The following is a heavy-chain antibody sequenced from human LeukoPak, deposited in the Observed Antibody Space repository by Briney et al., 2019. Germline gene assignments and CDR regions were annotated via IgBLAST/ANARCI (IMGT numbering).Heavy chain of an antibody. J-gene: IGHJ5*02. CDR1: GYTFTSYD. CDR3: ARKTGDDYYGSGSYHP. Sequence: ASVKVSCKASGYTFTSYDINWVRQATGQGLEWMGWMNPNSGNTGYAQKFQGRVTMTRDTSISTAYMELSRLRSDDTAVYYCARKTGDDYYGSGSYHPWGQGTLVTVSS. V-gene: IGHV1-8*02. D-gene: IGHD3-10*01. CDR2: MNPNSGNT.